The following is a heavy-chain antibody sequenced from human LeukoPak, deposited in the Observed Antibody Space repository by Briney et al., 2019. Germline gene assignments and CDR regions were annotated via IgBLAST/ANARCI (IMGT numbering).Heavy chain of an antibody. Sequence: PSETLSLTCAVYGVSFSGYYWSWLRQPPGKGLEWIGEINHSGSTNYNPSLKSRVTISVDTSKNQFSLKLSSVTAADTAVYYCARNPHYYYYYMDVWGKGTTVTVSS. CDR3: ARNPHYYYYYMDV. J-gene: IGHJ6*03. CDR2: INHSGST. V-gene: IGHV4-34*01. CDR1: GVSFSGYY.